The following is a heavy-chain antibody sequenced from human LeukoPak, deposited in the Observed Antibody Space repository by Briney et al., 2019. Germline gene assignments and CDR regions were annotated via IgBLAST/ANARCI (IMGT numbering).Heavy chain of an antibody. J-gene: IGHJ5*02. CDR2: INWNGAST. D-gene: IGHD6-19*01. CDR3: ARHGGIAVASNWFDP. CDR1: GFTFDDYG. V-gene: IGHV3-20*04. Sequence: GGSLRLSCAASGFTFDDYGMSWVRQAPGKGLEWVSDINWNGASTGYGDSLKGRFTISRDNAKNSLYLQMNSRRAEDTAFYYCARHGGIAVASNWFDPWGQGTLVTVSS.